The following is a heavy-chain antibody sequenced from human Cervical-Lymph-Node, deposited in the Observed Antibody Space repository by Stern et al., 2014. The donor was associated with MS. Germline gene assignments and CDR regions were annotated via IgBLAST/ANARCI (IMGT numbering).Heavy chain of an antibody. Sequence: VKMAQSGAEAKKPGASGKDSCKASGNTDTDHDIQRARQVTGQGLELMGRAKRVNGATSSSQEIQVRGNMTTETSTNAAYMELSRLRSDDTAMYYCARDMSGRRGFSYSSWFDSWGQGTLVTVSS. V-gene: IGHV1-2*06. CDR3: ARDMSGRRGFSYSSWFDS. D-gene: IGHD5-18*01. J-gene: IGHJ5*01. CDR1: GNTDTDHD. CDR2: AKRVNGAT.